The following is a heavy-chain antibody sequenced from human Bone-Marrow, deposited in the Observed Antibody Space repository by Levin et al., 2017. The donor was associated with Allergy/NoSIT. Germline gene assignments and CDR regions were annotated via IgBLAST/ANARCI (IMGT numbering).Heavy chain of an antibody. V-gene: IGHV1-18*01. CDR1: GYSFTNHG. CDR3: ARDSGIFYLDV. Sequence: GASVKVSCKSSGYSFTNHGISWVRQAPGQGLEWMGWISGYTGDTNSAQKFQGRLSMTIDTYTSTAYMALRRLRSDDTAVYYCARDSGIFYLDVWGQGTLVTVSS. J-gene: IGHJ4*02. CDR2: ISGYTGDT. D-gene: IGHD2-15*01.